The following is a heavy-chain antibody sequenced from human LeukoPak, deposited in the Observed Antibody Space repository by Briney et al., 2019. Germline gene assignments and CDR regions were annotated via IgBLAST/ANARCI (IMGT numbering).Heavy chain of an antibody. CDR2: IKQDGSQR. D-gene: IGHD6-6*01. Sequence: GGSLRLSCAASGFTFSDYWMTWVRQAPGKGPEWVANIKQDGSQRYYVDSVRCRFTISRDNAKNSLFLQMNGLRAEDTAVYYCARRGGSSSRRSPIDYWGQGTLVTVSS. V-gene: IGHV3-7*01. CDR1: GFTFSDYW. J-gene: IGHJ4*02. CDR3: ARRGGSSSRRSPIDY.